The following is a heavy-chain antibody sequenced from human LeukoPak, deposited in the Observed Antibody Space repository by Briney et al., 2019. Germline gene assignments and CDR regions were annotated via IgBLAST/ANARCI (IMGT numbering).Heavy chain of an antibody. D-gene: IGHD3-22*01. CDR2: IYPGDSDT. Sequence: GESLKISCKGSGYNFTSYWIGWVRQMPGKGLEWMGIIYPGDSDTRYSPSFQGQVTISADKSISTAYLQWSSLKASDTAMYYCARVRNYYDSSGYYYYFDYWGQGTLVTVSS. V-gene: IGHV5-51*01. J-gene: IGHJ4*02. CDR1: GYNFTSYW. CDR3: ARVRNYYDSSGYYYYFDY.